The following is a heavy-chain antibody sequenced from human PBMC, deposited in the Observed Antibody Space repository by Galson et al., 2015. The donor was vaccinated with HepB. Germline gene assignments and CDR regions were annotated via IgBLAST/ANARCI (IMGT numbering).Heavy chain of an antibody. CDR1: GYTFTSYH. V-gene: IGHV1-18*04. CDR2: ISAYNGVT. D-gene: IGHD6-13*01. CDR3: ARGGPAGTGTLHY. Sequence: SVKVSCKASGYTFTSYHINWVRQAPGQGLEWMGWISAYNGVTNYAQSLQGRVTMTPDTSTSTVYMEVRSLRSDDTAVYYCARGGPAGTGTLHYWGQGTLVTVSS. J-gene: IGHJ4*02.